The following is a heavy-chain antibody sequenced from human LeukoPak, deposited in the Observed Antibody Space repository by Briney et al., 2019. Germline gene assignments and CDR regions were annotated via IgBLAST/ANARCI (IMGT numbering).Heavy chain of an antibody. CDR1: GFTFDDYG. CDR2: INWNGGGT. V-gene: IGHV3-20*04. CDR3: ARVTIFGVYIRSNWFDP. D-gene: IGHD3-3*01. Sequence: GGSLRLSCGASGFTFDDYGMSWVRQAPGKGLEWISGINWNGGGTGYADSVKGRFTISRDNAQNSLHLQMSSLRAEDTAVYYCARVTIFGVYIRSNWFDPWGQGTLVTVSS. J-gene: IGHJ5*02.